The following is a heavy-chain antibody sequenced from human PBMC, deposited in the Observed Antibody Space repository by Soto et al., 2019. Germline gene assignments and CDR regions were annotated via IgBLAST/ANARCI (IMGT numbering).Heavy chain of an antibody. J-gene: IGHJ3*02. D-gene: IGHD1-26*01. CDR3: AKDGWEPGAFDI. V-gene: IGHV3-23*01. CDR2: ISGSGGST. CDR1: VCTFRGYA. Sequence: AGSLILCFAASVCTFRGYAMSWVRQAPGKGMEWVSAISGSGGSTYYADSVKGRFTISRDNSKNTLYLQMNSLRAEDTAVYYCAKDGWEPGAFDIWGQGTMVTVSS.